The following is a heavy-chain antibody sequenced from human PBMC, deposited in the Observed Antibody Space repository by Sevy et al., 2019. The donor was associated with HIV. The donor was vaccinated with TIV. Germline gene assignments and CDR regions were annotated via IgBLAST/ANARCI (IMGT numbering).Heavy chain of an antibody. J-gene: IGHJ1*01. V-gene: IGHV3-30-3*01. Sequence: GSLRLSCAASGFTFSYFSMHWVRQAPGKGLEWVATISYDGSNEHYADSVKGRFTISRDNSKNALYLQMNSLRAEDTAVYSCALVRLSSDVAEYFENWGQGTLVTVSS. CDR1: GFTFSYFS. D-gene: IGHD6-13*01. CDR2: ISYDGSNE. CDR3: ALVRLSSDVAEYFEN.